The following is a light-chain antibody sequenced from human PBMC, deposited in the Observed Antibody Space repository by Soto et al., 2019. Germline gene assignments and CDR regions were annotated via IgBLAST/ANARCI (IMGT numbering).Light chain of an antibody. CDR3: QQYNSYSMYT. CDR1: QSIGNW. CDR2: KAS. Sequence: DIQMTQSPSTLSASVGDRVTITCRASQSIGNWLAWYQQKPGKAPKLLISKASTLESGVPSRFSGRGSGTEFTLTISSLQPDDFSTYCCQQYNSYSMYTFGQGTKREIK. J-gene: IGKJ2*01. V-gene: IGKV1-5*03.